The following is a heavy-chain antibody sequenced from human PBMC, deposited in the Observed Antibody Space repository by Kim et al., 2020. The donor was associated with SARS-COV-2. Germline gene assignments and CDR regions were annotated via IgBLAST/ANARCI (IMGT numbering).Heavy chain of an antibody. CDR1: GFTFSDYY. CDR3: ASDCSGGSCYGY. Sequence: GGSLRLSCAASGFTFSDYYMSWIRQAPGKGLEWVSYISSSSSYTNYADSVKGRFTISRDNAKNSLYLQMNSLRAEDTAVYYCASDCSGGSCYGYWGQGTLVTVSS. CDR2: ISSSSSYT. D-gene: IGHD2-15*01. J-gene: IGHJ4*02. V-gene: IGHV3-11*06.